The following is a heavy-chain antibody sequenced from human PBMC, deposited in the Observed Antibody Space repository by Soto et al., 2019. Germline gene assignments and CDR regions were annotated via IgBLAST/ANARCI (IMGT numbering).Heavy chain of an antibody. D-gene: IGHD3-3*01. CDR3: ARHVRFLEWFDVY. CDR1: GGSISSSDYY. Sequence: QLQLQESGPGLVKPSETLSLTCTVSGGSISSSDYYWGWIRQPPGKGLEWIGSIYYSGSTYYNPSLKSRVTISVDTSKNQFSLKLSSVTAADTAVYYCARHVRFLEWFDVYWGQGTLVTVSS. J-gene: IGHJ4*02. V-gene: IGHV4-39*01. CDR2: IYYSGST.